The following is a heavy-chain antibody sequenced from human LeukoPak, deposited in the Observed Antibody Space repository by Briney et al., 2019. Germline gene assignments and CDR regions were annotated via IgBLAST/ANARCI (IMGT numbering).Heavy chain of an antibody. V-gene: IGHV1-2*02. D-gene: IGHD3-16*01. Sequence: ASVKVSCKASGYTFTGYYMHWVRQAPGQGLEWMGWINPNSGGTNYAQKFQGRVTMTRDTSISTAYMELSSLRSEDTAVYYCARGSGGPQPIDYWGQGTLVTVSS. CDR1: GYTFTGYY. J-gene: IGHJ4*02. CDR3: ARGSGGPQPIDY. CDR2: INPNSGGT.